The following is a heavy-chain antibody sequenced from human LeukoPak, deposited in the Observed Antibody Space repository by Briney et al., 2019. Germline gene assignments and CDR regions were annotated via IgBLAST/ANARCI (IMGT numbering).Heavy chain of an antibody. CDR1: GFSFSDFS. V-gene: IGHV3-69-1*02. CDR3: ARDLISGAYTFDY. CDR2: IRSSGIV. D-gene: IGHD1-26*01. J-gene: IGHJ4*02. Sequence: GGSLRLSCAASGFSFSDFSMNWVRQAPGKGLEWVSYIRSSGIVYYGDSVKGRFTISRDNAKNSLYLQMNSLRDEDTAVYYCARDLISGAYTFDYWGRGTLVTVSS.